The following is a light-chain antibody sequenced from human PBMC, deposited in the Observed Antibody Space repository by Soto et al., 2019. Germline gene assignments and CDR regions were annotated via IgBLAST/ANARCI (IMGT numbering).Light chain of an antibody. CDR3: QQRNSWPIT. J-gene: IGKJ5*01. CDR2: GAS. CDR1: QSVSSSY. V-gene: IGKV3D-20*02. Sequence: IVLTKSPGTLSFSPGHRATLSCRASQSVSSSYLAWYQQKPGQAPRLLIFGASNRATGIPARFSGSGSGTDFTLTINSLEPEDFAVYYCQQRNSWPITFGQGTDWRL.